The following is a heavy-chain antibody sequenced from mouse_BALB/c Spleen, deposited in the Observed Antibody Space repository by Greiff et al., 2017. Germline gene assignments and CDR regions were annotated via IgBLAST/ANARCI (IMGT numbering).Heavy chain of an antibody. CDR1: GYTFSSYW. CDR2: ILPGSGST. CDR3: ASYGNSDYYAMDY. J-gene: IGHJ4*01. Sequence: QVQLQQSGAELMKPGASVKISCKATGYTFSSYWIEWVKQRPGHGLEWIGEILPGSGSTNYNEKFKGKATFTADTSSNTAYMQLSSLTSEDSAVYYCASYGNSDYYAMDYWGQGTSVTVSS. D-gene: IGHD2-1*01. V-gene: IGHV1-9*01.